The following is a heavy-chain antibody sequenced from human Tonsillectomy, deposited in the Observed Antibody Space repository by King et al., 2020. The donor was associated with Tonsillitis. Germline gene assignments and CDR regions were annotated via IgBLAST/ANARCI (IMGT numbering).Heavy chain of an antibody. V-gene: IGHV3-33*08. CDR3: ARDPLRDIILPGYLDY. J-gene: IGHJ4*02. CDR1: GFTFSSYG. Sequence: VQLVESGGGVVQPGRSLRLSCAASGFTFSSYGMHWVRQAPGKGLEWVAVIWYDGSNKNYADSVKGRFTISRDNSKNTLYLQMNSLRAEDTAVYYCARDPLRDIILPGYLDYWGQGPLVTVSS. D-gene: IGHD3-9*01. CDR2: IWYDGSNK.